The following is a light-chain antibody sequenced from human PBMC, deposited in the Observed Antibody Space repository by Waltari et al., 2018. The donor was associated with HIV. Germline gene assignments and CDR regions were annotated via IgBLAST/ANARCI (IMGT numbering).Light chain of an antibody. CDR3: QSYDSSLRNYV. J-gene: IGLJ1*01. V-gene: IGLV1-40*01. CDR1: SSNIGAGYD. Sequence: QSLLTQPPSMSGAPGQRVTISCTGSSSNIGAGYDAHWYQQLPGTAPKLLMYDTYKRPSGVPDRFSGSKSGPSASLVITGIQPEDEADYYCQSYDSSLRNYVFGTGTKVTFI. CDR2: DTY.